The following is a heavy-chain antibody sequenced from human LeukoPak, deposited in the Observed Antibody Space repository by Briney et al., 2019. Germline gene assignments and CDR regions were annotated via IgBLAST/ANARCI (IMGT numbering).Heavy chain of an antibody. CDR1: GYTFTSYA. CDR2: INTNTGNP. V-gene: IGHV7-4-1*02. Sequence: ASVKVSCKASGYTFTSYAMNWVRQAPGQGLEWMGWINTNTGNPMYAQGFTGRFVFSLDTSVNTAHLQISSLKAEDTAVYYCARDGANTFGGVIVTQNFDYWSQGTLVTVSS. D-gene: IGHD3-16*02. J-gene: IGHJ4*02. CDR3: ARDGANTFGGVIVTQNFDY.